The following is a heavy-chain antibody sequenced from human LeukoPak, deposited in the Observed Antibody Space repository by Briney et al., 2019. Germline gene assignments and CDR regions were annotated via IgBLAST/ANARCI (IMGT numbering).Heavy chain of an antibody. Sequence: SVKVSCKASGGTFSSYAISWVRQAPGQGLEWMGRIIPILGIANYAQKFQGRVTITADKSTSTAYMELSSLRSEDTAVYYCARTDCGGDCQDYYGMDVWGQGTTVTVSS. V-gene: IGHV1-69*04. D-gene: IGHD2-21*02. CDR1: GGTFSSYA. J-gene: IGHJ6*02. CDR2: IIPILGIA. CDR3: ARTDCGGDCQDYYGMDV.